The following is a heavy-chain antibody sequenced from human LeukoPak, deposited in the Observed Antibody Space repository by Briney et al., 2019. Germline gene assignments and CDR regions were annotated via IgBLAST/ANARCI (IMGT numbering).Heavy chain of an antibody. J-gene: IGHJ6*02. CDR1: GGSISSYY. CDR2: IYYSGST. D-gene: IGHD2-21*01. V-gene: IGHV4-59*08. Sequence: KASETLSLTCTVSGGSISSYYWSWIRQPPGKGLEWIGYIYYSGSTNYNPSLKSRVTISVDTSKNQFSLKLSSVTAADTAVYYCARVTRGEYGMDVWGQGTTVTVSS. CDR3: ARVTRGEYGMDV.